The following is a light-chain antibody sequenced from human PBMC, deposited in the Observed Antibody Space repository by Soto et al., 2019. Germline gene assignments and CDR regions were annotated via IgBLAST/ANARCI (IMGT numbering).Light chain of an antibody. CDR1: ESVASSK. CDR2: SAS. CDR3: QQYGSSPRT. V-gene: IGKV3-20*01. Sequence: EVVLTQSPATLSLSPGEAATLSCRASESVASSKLAWYQQKPGQAPRLLFYSASRRATGVPDRFSGSGSGTDFTLTISRLEPEDFAIYYCQQYGSSPRTFGQGTKVEIK. J-gene: IGKJ1*01.